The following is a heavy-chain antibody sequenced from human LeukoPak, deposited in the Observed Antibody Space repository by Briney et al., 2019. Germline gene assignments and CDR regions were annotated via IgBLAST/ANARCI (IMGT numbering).Heavy chain of an antibody. J-gene: IGHJ5*02. Sequence: SETLSLTCTVSGYPISSGYYWGWIRQPPGKGLEWIGSIYHSGNTDYKPSLKSRVTISVVTSKNQFSLRLSSVTAADTAVYYCARSLIGYSSSWYLNWFDPWGQGTLVTVSS. CDR1: GYPISSGYY. V-gene: IGHV4-38-2*02. D-gene: IGHD6-13*01. CDR3: ARSLIGYSSSWYLNWFDP. CDR2: IYHSGNT.